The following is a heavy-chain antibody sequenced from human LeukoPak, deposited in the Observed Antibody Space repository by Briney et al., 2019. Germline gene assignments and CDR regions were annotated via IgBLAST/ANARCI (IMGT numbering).Heavy chain of an antibody. Sequence: PSETLSLTCTVSGGYISSGDCYWSWIRQPPGKGLEWVGFIFYSGRTYYNPSLKSRLTISVDTSKNQFSLNISSVTAADTAVYYCARLYCSGGSCYPGAKGSYWFDPWGLGTLVTVSS. CDR1: GGYISSGDCY. CDR3: ARLYCSGGSCYPGAKGSYWFDP. D-gene: IGHD2-15*01. CDR2: IFYSGRT. J-gene: IGHJ5*02. V-gene: IGHV4-30-4*01.